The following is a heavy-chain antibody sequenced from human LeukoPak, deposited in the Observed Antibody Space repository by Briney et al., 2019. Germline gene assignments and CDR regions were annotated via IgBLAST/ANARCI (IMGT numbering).Heavy chain of an antibody. CDR3: ARDSPRGYRYVFDY. J-gene: IGHJ4*02. CDR2: ISSSGITI. D-gene: IGHD5-18*01. Sequence: GGSLSLSCAASGFTFSDYYMSWIRQAPGKGLEWVSYISSSGITIYYADSVKGRFTISKDNAKNSLYLQMNSLRAEDTAVYYCARDSPRGYRYVFDYWGQGTLVTVSS. CDR1: GFTFSDYY. V-gene: IGHV3-11*01.